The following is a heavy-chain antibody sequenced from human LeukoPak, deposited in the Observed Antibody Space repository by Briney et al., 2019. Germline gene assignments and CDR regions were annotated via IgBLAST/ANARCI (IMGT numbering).Heavy chain of an antibody. V-gene: IGHV1-8*03. Sequence: GASVKVSCKASGYTFTSYDINWVRQATGQGLEWMGWMSPNSGNTGYAQKFQGRVTITRNTSISTAYMELSSLRSEDTAVYYCARGVRGWNDDGYMDVWGKGTTVTVSS. D-gene: IGHD1-1*01. J-gene: IGHJ6*03. CDR3: ARGVRGWNDDGYMDV. CDR2: MSPNSGNT. CDR1: GYTFTSYD.